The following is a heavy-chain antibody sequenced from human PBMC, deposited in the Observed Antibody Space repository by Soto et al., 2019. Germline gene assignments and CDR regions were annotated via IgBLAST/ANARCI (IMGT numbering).Heavy chain of an antibody. D-gene: IGHD3-9*01. CDR1: GGSISSGDYY. CDR3: ARDQVLRYSNYYYYGMDV. CDR2: IYYSGST. Sequence: LSLTCTVSGGSISSGDYYWSWIRQPPGKGLEWIGYIYYSGSTYYNPSLKSRVTISVDTSKNQFSLKLSSVTAADTAVYYCARDQVLRYSNYYYYGMDVWGQGTTVTVSS. V-gene: IGHV4-30-4*01. J-gene: IGHJ6*02.